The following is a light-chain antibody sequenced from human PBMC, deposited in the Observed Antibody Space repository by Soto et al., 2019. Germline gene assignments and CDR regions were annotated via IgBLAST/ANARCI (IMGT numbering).Light chain of an antibody. CDR3: QQYDSSPVT. CDR1: QSVSSGY. Sequence: EIVLTQSPGTLSLSPGERATLSCRASQSVSSGYLAWYQQKPGQAPRLLIYGASSRATGIPDRFSGSGSGNDFTLTISRLEPEDFAVYYCQQYDSSPVTFGQGTKVEIK. CDR2: GAS. V-gene: IGKV3-20*01. J-gene: IGKJ1*01.